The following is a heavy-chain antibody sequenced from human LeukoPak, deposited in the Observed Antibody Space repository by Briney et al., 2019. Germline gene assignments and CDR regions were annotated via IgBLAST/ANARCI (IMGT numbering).Heavy chain of an antibody. V-gene: IGHV4-59*08. CDR2: IYSDGST. D-gene: IGHD2/OR15-2a*01. Sequence: SETLSLTCTVSGGSIRSYYWSWIRQPPGKGLEWIGYIYSDGSTNYNPSLRSRVTMSVDTSKNQFSLKLSSVTAADTAVYYCAGHHPRNTVDFWGQGTLVAVSS. CDR3: AGHHPRNTVDF. CDR1: GGSIRSYY. J-gene: IGHJ4*02.